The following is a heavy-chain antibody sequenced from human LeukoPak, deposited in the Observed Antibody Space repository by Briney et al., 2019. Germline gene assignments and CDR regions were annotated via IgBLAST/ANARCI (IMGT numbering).Heavy chain of an antibody. Sequence: PGGSLRLSCAASGFTFSDYYMRWIRQAPGKGLEWLSYISSSSTDTNYADSVKGRFTISRDNAKNSLYLQMNSLRAEDTAVYYCARVGYFYASGSDYWGQGTLVTVSS. J-gene: IGHJ4*02. CDR2: ISSSSTDT. D-gene: IGHD3-10*01. CDR3: ARVGYFYASGSDY. V-gene: IGHV3-11*06. CDR1: GFTFSDYY.